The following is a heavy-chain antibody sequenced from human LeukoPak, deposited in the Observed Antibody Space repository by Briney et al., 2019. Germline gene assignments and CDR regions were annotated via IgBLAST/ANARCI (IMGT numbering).Heavy chain of an antibody. CDR3: ASLSGYAWVFDY. J-gene: IGHJ4*02. Sequence: GSLRLSCVASGFTFSSYSMNWVRQAPGKGLEWVSSISSSSSYIYYADSVKGRFTISRDNAKNSLYLQMNSLRAEDTAVYYCASLSGYAWVFDYWGQGTLVTVSS. V-gene: IGHV3-21*01. D-gene: IGHD5-12*01. CDR2: ISSSSSYI. CDR1: GFTFSSYS.